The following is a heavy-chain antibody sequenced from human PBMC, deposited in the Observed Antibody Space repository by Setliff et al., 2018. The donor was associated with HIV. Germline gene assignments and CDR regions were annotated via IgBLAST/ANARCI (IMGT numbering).Heavy chain of an antibody. CDR3: ARHVGYSSSSLDY. V-gene: IGHV4-59*01. D-gene: IGHD6-6*01. CDR1: GGSMSSYF. Sequence: SETLSLTCTVSGGSMSSYFWSWIRQSPGKGLEWIGYIYNSGGTNYNPSLKSRVTISLDTSKNQFSLNLTSVTAADTAVYYCARHVGYSSSSLDYWGQGTLVTVSS. J-gene: IGHJ4*02. CDR2: IYNSGGT.